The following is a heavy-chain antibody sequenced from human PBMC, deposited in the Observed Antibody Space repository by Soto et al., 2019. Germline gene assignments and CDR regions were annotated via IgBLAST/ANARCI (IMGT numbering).Heavy chain of an antibody. V-gene: IGHV3-23*01. CDR2: ISANDVGT. CDR1: GFTLRNYA. J-gene: IGHJ4*02. CDR3: AKAKNDYNWDNRPPFDY. D-gene: IGHD1-20*01. Sequence: PGGSLRLSCEASGFTLRNYAMTWIRQAPGKGLEWVSLISANDVGTYYAESVKTRFTISTDQSRNTVYLQMYSLRADDTAIYYCAKAKNDYNWDNRPPFDYWGQGTLVTVSS.